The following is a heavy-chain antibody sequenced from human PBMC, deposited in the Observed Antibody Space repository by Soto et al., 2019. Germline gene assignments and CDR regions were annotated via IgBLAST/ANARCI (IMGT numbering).Heavy chain of an antibody. V-gene: IGHV4-61*01. CDR3: AIWGGYYYGIDV. D-gene: IGHD7-27*01. Sequence: QVQLQESGPGLVKPSETLSLTCTVSGCSVSSGSYYWSWIRQPPGKGLEWFGYIHYSGSTNYNTSLNRRVTISVGKSKNQFSLQLSSVTDADTAVYYCAIWGGYYYGIDVWGQGTTVTVSS. CDR2: IHYSGST. J-gene: IGHJ6*02. CDR1: GCSVSSGSYY.